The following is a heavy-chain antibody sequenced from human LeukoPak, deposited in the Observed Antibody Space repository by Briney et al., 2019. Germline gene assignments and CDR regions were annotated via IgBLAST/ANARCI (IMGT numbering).Heavy chain of an antibody. CDR2: IYSGGST. V-gene: IGHV3-53*05. CDR3: AKVPRGPQPLALDY. Sequence: PGGSLRLSCAAPGFTVSSNYMSWVRQAPGKGLEWVSAIYSGGSTYYADSVKGRFTISRDNSKNTLYLQMNSLRAEDTAVYYCAKVPRGPQPLALDYWGQGTLVTVSS. D-gene: IGHD2-15*01. CDR1: GFTVSSNY. J-gene: IGHJ4*02.